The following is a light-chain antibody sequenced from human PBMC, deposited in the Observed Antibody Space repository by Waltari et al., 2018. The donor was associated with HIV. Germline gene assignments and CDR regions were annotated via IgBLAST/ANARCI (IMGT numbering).Light chain of an antibody. J-gene: IGLJ3*02. Sequence: SYELTQPPSVSVSPGQTARITCSGDALPKQYAYWYQQKPGQAPVLVIYKDSGRPSGIPVRFSGSSSGTTVTLTISGVQAEDEADYYCQAADSSGTYWVFGGGTKLTVL. V-gene: IGLV3-25*03. CDR3: QAADSSGTYWV. CDR1: ALPKQY. CDR2: KDS.